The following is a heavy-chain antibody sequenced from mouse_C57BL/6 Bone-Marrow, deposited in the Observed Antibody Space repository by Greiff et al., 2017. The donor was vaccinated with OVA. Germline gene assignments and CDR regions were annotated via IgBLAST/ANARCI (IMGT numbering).Heavy chain of an antibody. V-gene: IGHV1-19*01. Sequence: EVQLQQSGPVLVKPGASVKMSCKASGYTFTDYYMNWVKQSHGKSLEWIGVINPYNGGTSYNQKFKGKATLTVDKSSSTAYMELNILTSEDSAVYYCASLITTGGYFDVWGTGTTVTVSS. D-gene: IGHD1-1*01. CDR1: GYTFTDYY. CDR3: ASLITTGGYFDV. CDR2: INPYNGGT. J-gene: IGHJ1*03.